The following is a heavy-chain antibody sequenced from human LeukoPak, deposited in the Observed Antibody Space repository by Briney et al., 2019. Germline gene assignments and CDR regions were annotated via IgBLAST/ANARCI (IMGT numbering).Heavy chain of an antibody. CDR2: INPNSGGT. D-gene: IGHD6-6*01. J-gene: IGHJ2*01. Sequence: GASVKVSCKASGYTFTGYYMHWVRQAPGQGLEWMGWINPNSGGTNYAQKFQGRVTMTRDTSISTAYTELSRLRSDDTAVYYCAREKYSAARHWYFDLWGRGTLVTVSS. CDR1: GYTFTGYY. CDR3: AREKYSAARHWYFDL. V-gene: IGHV1-2*02.